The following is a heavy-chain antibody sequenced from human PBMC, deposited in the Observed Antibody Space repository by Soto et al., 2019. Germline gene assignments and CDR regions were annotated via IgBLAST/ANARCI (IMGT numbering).Heavy chain of an antibody. CDR2: SNPEDGGT. CDR1: GYFFTHYS. CDR3: ATAIVRGVINSDYYYYYGMDV. V-gene: IGHV1-24*01. Sequence: ASVQVSCQASGYFFTHYSLHWVRQAPRQGLEWMGVSNPEDGGTSHAQKFQGRVTMTEDTSTDTVYMELSSLRSEDTAVYYCATAIVRGVINSDYYYYYGMDVWGQGTTVTVSS. J-gene: IGHJ6*02. D-gene: IGHD3-10*01.